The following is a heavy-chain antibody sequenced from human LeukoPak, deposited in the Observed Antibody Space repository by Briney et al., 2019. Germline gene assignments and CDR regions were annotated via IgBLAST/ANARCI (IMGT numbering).Heavy chain of an antibody. Sequence: SETLSLTCSVSGGSISLSYYYWGWIRQPPGKALEWIGRVYYSGTTSYNPSLKSRFPISVDTSKNQFSLKLSSGTAADAAVYYCARVVAAAGNNWFDPWGQGNLVTVSS. CDR2: VYYSGTT. D-gene: IGHD6-13*01. CDR3: ARVVAAAGNNWFDP. J-gene: IGHJ5*02. V-gene: IGHV4-39*07. CDR1: GGSISLSYYY.